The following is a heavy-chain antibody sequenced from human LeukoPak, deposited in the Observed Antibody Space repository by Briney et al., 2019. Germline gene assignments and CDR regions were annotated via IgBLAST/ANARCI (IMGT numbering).Heavy chain of an antibody. CDR1: GFTFSSYS. V-gene: IGHV3-48*04. CDR3: AKSGLVDDYYYYIDV. D-gene: IGHD2-8*01. CDR2: ISSSSSTI. Sequence: PGGSLRLSCAASGFTFSSYSMNWVRQAPGKGLEWVSYISSSSSTIYYADSVKGRFTISRDNSKNSLYLQMNSLRVEDTALYYCAKSGLVDDYYYYIDVWGIGTTVTVSS. J-gene: IGHJ6*03.